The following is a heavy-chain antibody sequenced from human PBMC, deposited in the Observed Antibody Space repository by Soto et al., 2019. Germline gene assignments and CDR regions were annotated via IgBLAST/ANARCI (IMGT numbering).Heavy chain of an antibody. CDR3: ARLGYCSGGSCYVFDY. J-gene: IGHJ4*02. D-gene: IGHD2-15*01. V-gene: IGHV4-39*01. Sequence: LSLTCTVSGGSISSSSYYWGWIRQPPGKGLEWIGSIYYSGSTYYNPSLKSRVTISVDTSKNQFSLKLSSVTAADTAVYYCARLGYCSGGSCYVFDYWGQGTLVTVSS. CDR2: IYYSGST. CDR1: GGSISSSSYY.